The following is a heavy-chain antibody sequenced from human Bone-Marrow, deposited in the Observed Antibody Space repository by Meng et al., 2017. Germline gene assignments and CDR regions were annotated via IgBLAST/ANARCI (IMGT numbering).Heavy chain of an antibody. V-gene: IGHV3-9*01. CDR3: ATATVTTLDSYGMDV. CDR2: ISWNSGSI. J-gene: IGHJ6*02. Sequence: GGSLRLSCAASGFTFDDYAMHWVRQAPGKGLEWVSGISWNSGSIGYADSVKGRFTISRDNAKNSLYLQMNSLRAEDTALYYCATATVTTLDSYGMDVWGQGTTVTVSS. CDR1: GFTFDDYA. D-gene: IGHD4-17*01.